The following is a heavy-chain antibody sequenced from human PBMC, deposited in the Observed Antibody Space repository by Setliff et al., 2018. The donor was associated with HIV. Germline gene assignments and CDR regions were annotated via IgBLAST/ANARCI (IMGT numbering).Heavy chain of an antibody. V-gene: IGHV1-8*01. CDR1: GYSFTSYD. CDR2: MNPDTGNT. J-gene: IGHJ4*02. CDR3: ARADSSNWYHVDY. D-gene: IGHD6-13*01. Sequence: ASVKVSCKASGYSFTSYDVSWVRQATGQGLEWVGWMNPDTGNTGYAQKFQGRVTFTRNTSTSTAYMDLSSLTSDDTAVYWCARADSSNWYHVDYWGQGTLVTVSS.